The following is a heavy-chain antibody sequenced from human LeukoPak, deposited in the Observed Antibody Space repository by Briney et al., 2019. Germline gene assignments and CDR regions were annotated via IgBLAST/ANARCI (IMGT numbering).Heavy chain of an antibody. CDR2: ISYDGSNK. CDR1: GFTFSSYA. CDR3: ARNPSGRRYYFDY. J-gene: IGHJ4*02. D-gene: IGHD3-10*01. V-gene: IGHV3-30*01. Sequence: PGGSLRLSCAASGFTFSSYAMHWVRQAPGKGLEWVAVISYDGSNKYYADSVKGRFTTSRDNSKNTLYLQMNSLRAEDTAVYYCARNPSGRRYYFDYWGQGTLVTVSS.